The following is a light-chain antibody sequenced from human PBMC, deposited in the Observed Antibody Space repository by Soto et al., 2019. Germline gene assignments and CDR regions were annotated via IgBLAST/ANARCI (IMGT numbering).Light chain of an antibody. CDR1: LGIRSW. CDR3: QQGNSFPPT. Sequence: DIQMTQSPSSVSASVGDRVTITCRASLGIRSWLAWYQQKPGKAPKLLIFAASTLRSGVPSRFSGSGYGTDFTLTISSLQPEDFATYYCQQGNSFPPTFGGGTKVE. V-gene: IGKV1D-12*01. CDR2: AAS. J-gene: IGKJ4*01.